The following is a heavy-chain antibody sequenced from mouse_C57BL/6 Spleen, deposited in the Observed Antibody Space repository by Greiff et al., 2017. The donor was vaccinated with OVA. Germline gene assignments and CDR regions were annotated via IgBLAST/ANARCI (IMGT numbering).Heavy chain of an antibody. J-gene: IGHJ4*01. CDR1: GYTFTSYW. D-gene: IGHD2-2*01. CDR2: INPSNGGT. Sequence: QVQLQQPGTELVKPGASVKLSCKASGYTFTSYWMHWVKQRPGQGLEWIGNINPSNGGTNYNEKFKSKATLTVDKSSSTAYMQLSSLTSEDSAVYYGARLSGYEYYAMDDWGQGTSVTVSS. CDR3: ARLSGYEYYAMDD. V-gene: IGHV1-53*01.